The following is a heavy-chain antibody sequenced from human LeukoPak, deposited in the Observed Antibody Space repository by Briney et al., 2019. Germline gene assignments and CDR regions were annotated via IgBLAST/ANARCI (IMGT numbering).Heavy chain of an antibody. CDR3: ARDSFNSVTWSEGRHYGMDV. D-gene: IGHD3-16*02. V-gene: IGHV3-21*01. Sequence: PGGSLRLSCAASGFSFSTYSMNWVRQAPGEGLEWGSSISSTSTYIYYSDSVKGRFTVSRDNAKNSLFLEMNSLSDEDTALYYCARDSFNSVTWSEGRHYGMDVWGQGTAVTVSS. CDR2: ISSTSTYI. CDR1: GFSFSTYS. J-gene: IGHJ6*02.